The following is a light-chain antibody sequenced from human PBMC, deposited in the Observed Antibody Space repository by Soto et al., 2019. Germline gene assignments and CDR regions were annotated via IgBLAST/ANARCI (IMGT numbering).Light chain of an antibody. CDR3: CSYAGYNTYV. J-gene: IGLJ1*01. CDR1: RSDVGTYNL. CDR2: EGT. Sequence: QSVLTQPASVSGSPGQSITISCTGTRSDVGTYNLVSWYQHHPGKAPKLILYEGTKRPSGVSNRFSGSTSGNTASLTISVLQADDQTDYYCCSYAGYNTYVFGTGTKLTVL. V-gene: IGLV2-23*01.